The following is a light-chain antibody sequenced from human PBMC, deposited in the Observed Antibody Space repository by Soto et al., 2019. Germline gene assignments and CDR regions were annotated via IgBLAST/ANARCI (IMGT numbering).Light chain of an antibody. V-gene: IGLV2-8*01. Sequence: QSVLAQPPSASGSPGQSVTISCTGTSSDVGGYNYVSWYQQHPGKAPKLMIDEVSKRPSGVPDRFSGSKSGNTASLTVSGLQAEDEADYYCSSYAGSTLFGGGTKLTVL. CDR2: EVS. J-gene: IGLJ2*01. CDR3: SSYAGSTL. CDR1: SSDVGGYNY.